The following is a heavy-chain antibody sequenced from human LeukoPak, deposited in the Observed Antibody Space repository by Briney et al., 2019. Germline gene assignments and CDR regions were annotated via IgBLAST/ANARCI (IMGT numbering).Heavy chain of an antibody. CDR3: ATLGAIAAAGTNY. CDR2: ISSSSYI. D-gene: IGHD6-13*01. CDR1: GFTFSSYS. J-gene: IGHJ4*02. V-gene: IGHV3-21*01. Sequence: GGSLRLSCAASGFTFSSYSMNWVRQAPGKGLEWVSSISSSSYIYYADSVKGRFTISRDNAKNSLYLQMNSLRAEDTAVYYCATLGAIAAAGTNYWGQGTLVTVSS.